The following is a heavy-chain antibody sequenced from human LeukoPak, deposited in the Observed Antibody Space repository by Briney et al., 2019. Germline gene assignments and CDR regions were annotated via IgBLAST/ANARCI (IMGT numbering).Heavy chain of an antibody. J-gene: IGHJ4*01. CDR2: IGISSGNT. Sequence: GGSLRLSCAASGFNFIDYSMNWVRQAPGKGLEWISYIGISSGNTKYADSVKGRFTISRDKARNSLYLQMNSLRVEDTAVYYCARDHRYAFDNRGHGTLVTVSS. CDR1: GFNFIDYS. D-gene: IGHD5-12*01. CDR3: ARDHRYAFDN. V-gene: IGHV3-48*01.